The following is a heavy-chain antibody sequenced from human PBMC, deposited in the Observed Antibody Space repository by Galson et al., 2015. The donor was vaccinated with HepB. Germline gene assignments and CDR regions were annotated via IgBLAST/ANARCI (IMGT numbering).Heavy chain of an antibody. CDR1: GFTVSNNS. V-gene: IGHV3-53*05. D-gene: IGHD1-1*01. CDR2: IYSDGST. J-gene: IGHJ5*02. Sequence: SLRLSCAASGFTVSNNSITWVRQAAVKGLEWVSVIYSDGSTFYTDSVKGRFTISRDSSKNTLYLQLISLRAEDTAVYYCARGYNWNDHLLDLWGQGTLVTVSS. CDR3: ARGYNWNDHLLDL.